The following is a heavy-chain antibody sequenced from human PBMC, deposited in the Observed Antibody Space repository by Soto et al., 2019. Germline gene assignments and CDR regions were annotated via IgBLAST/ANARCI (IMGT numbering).Heavy chain of an antibody. Sequence: QVQLVQSGAEVKKPGASVRVSCQASGYTFSTHGITWVRQAPGQGLEWMGWISAYSGDTNYAQKFQGRVTMTTDTSTSTAYMELGSLRSDDTAVYYCAASSWYERWFDPWGQGTLVTVSS. V-gene: IGHV1-18*01. CDR2: ISAYSGDT. CDR3: AASSWYERWFDP. CDR1: GYTFSTHG. D-gene: IGHD6-13*01. J-gene: IGHJ5*02.